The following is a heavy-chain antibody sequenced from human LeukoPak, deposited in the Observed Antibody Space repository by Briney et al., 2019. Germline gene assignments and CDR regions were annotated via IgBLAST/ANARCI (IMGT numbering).Heavy chain of an antibody. CDR1: GGSISSSSYY. J-gene: IGHJ4*02. V-gene: IGHV4-39*01. D-gene: IGHD3-3*01. Sequence: SETLSLTCTVSGGSISSSSYYWGWIRQPPGKGLEWIGSIYYSGSTYYNPSLKSRVTISVDTSKNQFSLKLSSVTAADTAVYYCARGPLRTIFGVVITYPVDYWGQGTLVTVSS. CDR2: IYYSGST. CDR3: ARGPLRTIFGVVITYPVDY.